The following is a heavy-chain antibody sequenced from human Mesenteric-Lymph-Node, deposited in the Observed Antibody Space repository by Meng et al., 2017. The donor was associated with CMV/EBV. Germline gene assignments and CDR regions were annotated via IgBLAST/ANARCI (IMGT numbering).Heavy chain of an antibody. CDR2: IIPSIGKA. CDR3: ARVLIAVAGNRWFDP. D-gene: IGHD6-19*01. CDR1: GGNFSRYA. V-gene: IGHV1-69*04. Sequence: GGNFSRYAMRWVRQAAGEGLEWMGRIIPSIGKANYAQKFQGRVTITADKSTSTEYMELSSLRTEDKDVYYCARVLIAVAGNRWFDPWGQGTLVTVSS. J-gene: IGHJ5*02.